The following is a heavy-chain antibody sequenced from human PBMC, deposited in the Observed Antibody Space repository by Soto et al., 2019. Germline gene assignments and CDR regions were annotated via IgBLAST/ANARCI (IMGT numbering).Heavy chain of an antibody. J-gene: IGHJ4*02. Sequence: ASVKVSCKASGYTFTSYAMHWVRQAPGQRLEWMGWINAGNGNTKYSQKFQGRVTITRDTSANTAYMELSSLRSEDTAVYYCARGSGSYYNNLDYWGQGTLVTVSS. D-gene: IGHD3-10*01. CDR2: INAGNGNT. CDR1: GYTFTSYA. CDR3: ARGSGSYYNNLDY. V-gene: IGHV1-3*01.